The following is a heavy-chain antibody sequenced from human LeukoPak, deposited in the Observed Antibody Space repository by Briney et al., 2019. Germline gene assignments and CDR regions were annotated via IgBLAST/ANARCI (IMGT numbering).Heavy chain of an antibody. Sequence: PGGSLRLSCAASGFTFSSYGMHWVRQAPGKGLEWVAFIRYDGSNKYYADSVKGRFTISRDNSKNTLYLQMNSLRAEDTAVYYCAKDQGYPDYYFDYWGQGTLVTVSS. J-gene: IGHJ4*02. V-gene: IGHV3-30*02. CDR2: IRYDGSNK. CDR3: AKDQGYPDYYFDY. D-gene: IGHD6-13*01. CDR1: GFTFSSYG.